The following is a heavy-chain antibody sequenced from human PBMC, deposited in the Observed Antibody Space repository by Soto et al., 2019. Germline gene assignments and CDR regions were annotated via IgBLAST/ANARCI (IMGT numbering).Heavy chain of an antibody. D-gene: IGHD6-13*01. Sequence: ASVKVSCKVSGYTLTELSMHWVRQAPGKGLEWMGGFDPEDGETIYAQKFQGRVTMTEDTSTDTAYMELSNLRSEDTAVYYCATDVVGSSWDDFDYWGQGTLVTVSS. J-gene: IGHJ4*02. CDR1: GYTLTELS. CDR2: FDPEDGET. V-gene: IGHV1-24*01. CDR3: ATDVVGSSWDDFDY.